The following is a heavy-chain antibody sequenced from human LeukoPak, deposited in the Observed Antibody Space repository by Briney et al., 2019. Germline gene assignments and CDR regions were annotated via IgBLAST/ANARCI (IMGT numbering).Heavy chain of an antibody. CDR1: GYTFTSYA. CDR2: INAGNGNT. Sequence: ASVKVSCKASGYTFTSYAMHWVRQAPRQRLEWMGWINAGNGNTKYSQKFQGRVTITRDTSASTAYMELSSLRSEDTAVYYCARVGGYSGYDPDYSDYWGQGTQVTVSS. J-gene: IGHJ4*02. D-gene: IGHD5-12*01. CDR3: ARVGGYSGYDPDYSDY. V-gene: IGHV1-3*01.